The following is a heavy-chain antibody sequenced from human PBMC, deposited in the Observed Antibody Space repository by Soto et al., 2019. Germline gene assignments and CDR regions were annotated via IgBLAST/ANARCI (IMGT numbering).Heavy chain of an antibody. J-gene: IGHJ6*02. D-gene: IGHD2-15*01. CDR3: ASWLKGSDIGNYYYGMDV. V-gene: IGHV1-69*12. CDR2: IMPIFRAP. CDR1: GGAFSDYA. Sequence: QVQLVQSGAEVKKPGSSVKVSCKASGGAFSDYAFSWVRQAPGQGLEWLGGIMPIFRAPDYAQKFQGRVTITADEFTRTAYMEMNSVRSEYTAVYYCASWLKGSDIGNYYYGMDVWGQGTPVTVS.